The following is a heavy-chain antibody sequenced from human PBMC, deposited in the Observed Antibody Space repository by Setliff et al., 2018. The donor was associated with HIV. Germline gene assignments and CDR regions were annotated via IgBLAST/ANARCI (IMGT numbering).Heavy chain of an antibody. CDR1: GFTFSDYS. J-gene: IGHJ4*02. V-gene: IGHV3-48*01. Sequence: GGSLRLSCAASGFTFSDYSMSWVGQAPGKGLEWVSYISSSSSTIYYADSVKGRFTISRDNAKNSLYLQMNSLRAEDTAVYYCARGIYTGYDHFDYWGQGTLVTVSS. CDR2: ISSSSSTI. CDR3: ARGIYTGYDHFDY. D-gene: IGHD5-12*01.